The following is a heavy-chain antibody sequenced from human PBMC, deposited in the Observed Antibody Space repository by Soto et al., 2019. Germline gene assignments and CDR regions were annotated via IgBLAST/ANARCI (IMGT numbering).Heavy chain of an antibody. CDR1: GFTLSSYA. Sequence: EVQLLESGGGLVQPGGSLRLSCAASGFTLSSYAMSWVRQAPGKGLEWVSAISGSGGTTYYADSVKGRFTISRDTSKNTLYLQMNSLRAEETAVYYCAKVERYYHDSSGYYSAPVFWGQGTLVSVSS. CDR3: AKVERYYHDSSGYYSAPVF. V-gene: IGHV3-23*01. D-gene: IGHD3-22*01. J-gene: IGHJ4*02. CDR2: ISGSGGTT.